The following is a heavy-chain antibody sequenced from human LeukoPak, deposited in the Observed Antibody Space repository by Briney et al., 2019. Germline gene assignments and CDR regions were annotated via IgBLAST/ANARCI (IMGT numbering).Heavy chain of an antibody. J-gene: IGHJ4*02. V-gene: IGHV4-34*01. CDR2: INHSGST. CDR3: ARGRRAWVFGYYFDY. D-gene: IGHD3-10*01. Sequence: SETLSLTCAVYGGSFSGYYWSWIRQPPGKGLEWMGEINHSGSTNYNPSLKSRVTTSVDTSKNQFSLKLSSVTAADTAVYYCARGRRAWVFGYYFDYWGQGTLVTASS. CDR1: GGSFSGYY.